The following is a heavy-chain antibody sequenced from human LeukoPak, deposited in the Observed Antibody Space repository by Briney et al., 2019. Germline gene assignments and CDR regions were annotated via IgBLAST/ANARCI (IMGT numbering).Heavy chain of an antibody. J-gene: IGHJ4*02. D-gene: IGHD1-26*01. CDR1: GGSISSGGYY. CDR2: IYYSGST. Sequence: TLSLTCTVSGGSISSGGYYWSWIRQHPGKGLEWIGYIYYSGSTYYNPSLKSRVTISVDTSKNQFSLKLSSVTAADTAVYYCARGRPRKIVGATKSFDYWGQGTLVTVSS. V-gene: IGHV4-31*03. CDR3: ARGRPRKIVGATKSFDY.